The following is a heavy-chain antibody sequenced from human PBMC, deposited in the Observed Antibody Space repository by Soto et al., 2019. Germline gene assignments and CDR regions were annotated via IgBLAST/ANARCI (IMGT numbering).Heavy chain of an antibody. D-gene: IGHD3-9*01. CDR2: INHSGST. V-gene: IGHV4-34*01. CDR1: GGSFSGYY. CDR3: ARDVLRYFDWLPQPYYFDY. Sequence: KASETLSLTCAVYGGSFSGYYWSWIRQPPGKGLEWIGEINHSGSTNYNPSLKSRVTISVDTSKNQFSLKLSSVTAADTAVYYCARDVLRYFDWLPQPYYFDYWGQGTLVTVSS. J-gene: IGHJ4*02.